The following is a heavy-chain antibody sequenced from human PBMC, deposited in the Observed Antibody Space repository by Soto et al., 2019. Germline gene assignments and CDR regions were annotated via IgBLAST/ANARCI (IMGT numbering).Heavy chain of an antibody. J-gene: IGHJ3*02. CDR1: GGSVSSSHYY. Sequence: QLQLQESGPGLVKPSETLSFTCSVSGGSVSSSHYYWGWIRQPPGKGLEWIGTIYYSGTTYYNPSLKCRVTISVDTSKNQFSLKLTSVTAAATAVYYCARLGSGIAVACRAFDIWGQGTMVTVSS. V-gene: IGHV4-39*01. CDR3: ARLGSGIAVACRAFDI. CDR2: IYYSGTT. D-gene: IGHD6-19*01.